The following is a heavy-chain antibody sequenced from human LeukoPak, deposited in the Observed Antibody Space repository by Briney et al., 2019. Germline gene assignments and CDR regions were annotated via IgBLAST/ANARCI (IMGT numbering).Heavy chain of an antibody. CDR1: GFTFSDYY. V-gene: IGHV3-11*04. CDR3: ARSRPSRYCSGGSCTHHAFDI. CDR2: ISSSGSTL. D-gene: IGHD2-15*01. J-gene: IGHJ3*02. Sequence: PGGSLRLSCAASGFTFSDYYMSWIRQAPGKGLEWVSYISSSGSTLYYADSVKGRFTISRDNAKNSLYLQMNSLRAEDTAVYYCARSRPSRYCSGGSCTHHAFDIWGQGTMVTVSS.